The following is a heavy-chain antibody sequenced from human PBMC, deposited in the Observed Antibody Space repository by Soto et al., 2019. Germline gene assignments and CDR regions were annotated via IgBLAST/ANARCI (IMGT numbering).Heavy chain of an antibody. CDR2: ISSSGSTI. J-gene: IGHJ4*02. CDR3: AKEDVLMVYATFDY. Sequence: GGSLRLSCAASGFTFSDYYMGWIRQAPGKGLEWVSYISSSGSTIYYADSVKGRFTISRDNAKNTLYLQMNSLRAEDTAVYYCAKEDVLMVYATFDYWGQGTLVTVSS. V-gene: IGHV3-11*01. CDR1: GFTFSDYY. D-gene: IGHD2-8*01.